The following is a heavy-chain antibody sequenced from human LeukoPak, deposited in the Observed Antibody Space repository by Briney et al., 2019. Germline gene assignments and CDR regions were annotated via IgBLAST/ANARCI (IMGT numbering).Heavy chain of an antibody. J-gene: IGHJ4*02. CDR3: ARRTTVAAVDY. Sequence: LGESLKISCKGSGCSLTSYWIGWVRQMPRKGLEWMGIIYPGDSDTRYSPSFQGQVTISADKSISTAYLQWSSLKASDTAMYYCARRTTVAAVDYWGQGTLVTVSS. D-gene: IGHD2-15*01. CDR1: GCSLTSYW. CDR2: IYPGDSDT. V-gene: IGHV5-51*01.